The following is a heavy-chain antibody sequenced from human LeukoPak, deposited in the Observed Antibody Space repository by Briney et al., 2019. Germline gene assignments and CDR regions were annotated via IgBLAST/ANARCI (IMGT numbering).Heavy chain of an antibody. CDR2: ISAYNGNT. D-gene: IGHD5-12*01. CDR3: ARVVGAIVATTYYFDY. V-gene: IGHV1-18*01. Sequence: ASVKVSCKASGYTFTSYGISWVRQAPGQGLEWMGWISAYNGNTNYAQKLQGRVTMTTDTSTSTAYMEPRSLRSDDTAVYYCARVVGAIVATTYYFDYWGQGTLVTVSS. CDR1: GYTFTSYG. J-gene: IGHJ4*02.